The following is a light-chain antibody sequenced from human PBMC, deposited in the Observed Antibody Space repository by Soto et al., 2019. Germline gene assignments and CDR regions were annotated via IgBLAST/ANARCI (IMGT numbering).Light chain of an antibody. CDR2: DVS. V-gene: IGLV2-14*01. CDR1: SSDVGGYNY. CDR3: SSYTSSSTPV. J-gene: IGLJ7*01. Sequence: QSALTQPASVSWSPGQSITIYCAGTSSDVGGYNYVSWYQQHPGKAPKLMIYDVSNRPSGVSNRFSGSKSGNTASLTISGLQAEDEADYYSSSYTSSSTPVFGGGTQLTVL.